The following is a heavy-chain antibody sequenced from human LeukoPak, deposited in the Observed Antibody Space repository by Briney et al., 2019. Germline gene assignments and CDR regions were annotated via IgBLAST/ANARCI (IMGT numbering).Heavy chain of an antibody. Sequence: PSQTLSPTCTLSGGSISSGCYYWSWIRQPAGKGLEWIGRIYTRGSTNYNPSLKTRVTRSVDTSKNQFSLKLSSVPAADTAVYYCARAGIVGATFDYWGQGTLVTVSS. CDR2: IYTRGST. D-gene: IGHD1-26*01. CDR3: ARAGIVGATFDY. CDR1: GGSISSGCYY. J-gene: IGHJ4*02. V-gene: IGHV4-61*02.